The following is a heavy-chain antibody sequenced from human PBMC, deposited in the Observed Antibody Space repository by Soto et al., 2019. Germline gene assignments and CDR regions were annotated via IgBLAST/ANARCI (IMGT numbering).Heavy chain of an antibody. CDR2: IIPIFGTA. J-gene: IGHJ1*01. CDR1: GGTFSSYA. D-gene: IGHD3-22*01. Sequence: QVQLVQSGAEVKKPGSSVKVSCKASGGTFSSYAISWVRQAPGQGLEWMGGIIPIFGTANYAQKFQGRVTITADESPRTAYMELSSRSSEDTAVYYCATRVRITMIVEGVEYFQHWGKGTLVTVSS. V-gene: IGHV1-69*12. CDR3: ATRVRITMIVEGVEYFQH.